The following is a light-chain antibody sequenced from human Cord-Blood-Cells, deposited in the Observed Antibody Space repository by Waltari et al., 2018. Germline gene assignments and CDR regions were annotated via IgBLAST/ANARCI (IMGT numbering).Light chain of an antibody. J-gene: IGLJ3*02. Sequence: QTALTQPASVSGSPGQPITIPCTGTSSDVGGYNYVSWYQQHPGKAPKLMIYDVSKRPSGVSNRFSGSKSGNTASLTISGLQAEDEADYYCSSYTSSSTSWVFGGGTKLTVL. CDR2: DVS. V-gene: IGLV2-14*01. CDR3: SSYTSSSTSWV. CDR1: SSDVGGYNY.